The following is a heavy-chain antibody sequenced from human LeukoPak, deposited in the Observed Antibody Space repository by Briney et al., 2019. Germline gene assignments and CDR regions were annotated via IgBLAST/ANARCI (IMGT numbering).Heavy chain of an antibody. CDR1: GGSISSYYW. J-gene: IGHJ4*02. D-gene: IGHD3-16*02. CDR3: ARTVLRLGELSFFDY. V-gene: IGHV2-70*11. CDR2: IDWDDDK. Sequence: TLSLTCTVSGGSISSYYWSWIRQPPGKALEWLARIDWDDDKYYSTSLKTRLTISKDTSKNQVVLTMTNMDPVDTATYYCARTVLRLGELSFFDYWGQGTLVTVSS.